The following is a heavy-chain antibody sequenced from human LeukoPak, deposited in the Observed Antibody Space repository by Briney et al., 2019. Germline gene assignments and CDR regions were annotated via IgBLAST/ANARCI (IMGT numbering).Heavy chain of an antibody. V-gene: IGHV4-59*12. J-gene: IGHJ5*02. Sequence: PSETLSLTCTVSGGSISSYYWSWIRQPPGKGLEWIGYIYYSGSTNYNPSLKSRVTISVDTSKNQFSLKLSSVTAADTAVYYCARDRRNEWFDPWGQGTLVTVSS. CDR3: ARDRRNEWFDP. CDR2: IYYSGST. CDR1: GGSISSYY.